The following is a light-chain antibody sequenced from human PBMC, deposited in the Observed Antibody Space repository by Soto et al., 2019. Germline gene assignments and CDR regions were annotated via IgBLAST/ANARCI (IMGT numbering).Light chain of an antibody. Sequence: DIQMTQSPSFVSASVGDRVTITCRASQAISSHLAWYQQKPGKAPKLLVYLASTLQSGVPSRFSGSGSGTDFSLSINSLQPEDFATYYCQQLNSYRLTFGGGTKVDI. CDR1: QAISSH. CDR3: QQLNSYRLT. V-gene: IGKV1-9*01. J-gene: IGKJ4*01. CDR2: LAS.